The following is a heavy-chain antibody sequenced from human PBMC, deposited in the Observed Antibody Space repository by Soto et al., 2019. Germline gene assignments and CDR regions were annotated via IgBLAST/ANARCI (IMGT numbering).Heavy chain of an antibody. J-gene: IGHJ3*02. CDR1: GYTFTSYG. CDR2: ISAYNGNT. D-gene: IGHD3-22*01. V-gene: IGHV1-18*01. Sequence: ASVKVSCKASGYTFTSYGISWVRQAPGQGLEWMGWISAYNGNTNYAQKLQGRVTITRDTSASTAYMELSSLRSEDTAVYYCARGARTNYYDSSGHDAFDIWGQGTMVTVSS. CDR3: ARGARTNYYDSSGHDAFDI.